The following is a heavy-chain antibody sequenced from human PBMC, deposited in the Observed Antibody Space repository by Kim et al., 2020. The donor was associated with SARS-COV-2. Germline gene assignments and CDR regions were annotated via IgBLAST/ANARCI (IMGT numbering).Heavy chain of an antibody. V-gene: IGHV4-39*01. CDR2: IYYSGST. D-gene: IGHD3-22*01. J-gene: IGHJ4*02. CDR3: ARHHRITMIVVVINFDY. CDR1: GGSISSSSYY. Sequence: SETLSLTCTVSGGSISSSSYYWGWIRQPPGKGLEWIGSIYYSGSTYYNPSLKSRVTISVDTSKNQFSLKLSSVTAADTAVYYCARHHRITMIVVVINFDYWGQGTLVTVSS.